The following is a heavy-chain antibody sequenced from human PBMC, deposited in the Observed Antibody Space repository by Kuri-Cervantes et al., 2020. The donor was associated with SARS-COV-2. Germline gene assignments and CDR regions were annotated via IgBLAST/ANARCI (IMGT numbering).Heavy chain of an antibody. CDR3: ARQGTGYYGSGSYYYYYYGMDV. CDR2: IYYSGST. CDR1: GGSISSYY. J-gene: IGHJ6*02. D-gene: IGHD3-10*01. V-gene: IGHV4-59*08. Sequence: GSLRLSCTVSGGSISSYYWSWIRQPPGKGLEWIGYIYYSGSTNYNPSLKSRVTISVDTSKNQFSLKLSSVTAADTAVYYCARQGTGYYGSGSYYYYYYGMDVWGQGTTVTVSS.